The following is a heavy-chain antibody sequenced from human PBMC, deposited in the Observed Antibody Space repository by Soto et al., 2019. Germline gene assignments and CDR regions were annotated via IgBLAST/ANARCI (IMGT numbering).Heavy chain of an antibody. CDR3: ARDPSDLWEPDQYFPH. Sequence: EVQLVESGGGLVKPGGSLTLSCAASGFTFSSYSMNWVRQAPGKGLEWVSSISSSSRHIYYADSVKGRFTISRDNAKNSLYLQMNSLRAEDTAMYFCARDPSDLWEPDQYFPHWGQGNLVAVSS. CDR1: GFTFSSYS. CDR2: ISSSSRHI. V-gene: IGHV3-21*01. J-gene: IGHJ1*01. D-gene: IGHD1-26*01.